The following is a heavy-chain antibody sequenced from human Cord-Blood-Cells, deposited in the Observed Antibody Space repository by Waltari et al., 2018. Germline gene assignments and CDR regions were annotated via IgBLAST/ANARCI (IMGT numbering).Heavy chain of an antibody. CDR3: AKDSGAGSSIFGVVIANYFDY. J-gene: IGHJ4*02. CDR2: ISWNRGSI. Sequence: EVQLVESGGGLVQPGRSLRLSCAASGFTFDDYAMHWVRQAPGKGLEWVSGISWNRGSIGYADSVKGRFTISRDNAKNSLYLQMNSLRAEDMALYYCAKDSGAGSSIFGVVIANYFDYWGQGTLVTVSS. D-gene: IGHD3-3*01. V-gene: IGHV3-9*03. CDR1: GFTFDDYA.